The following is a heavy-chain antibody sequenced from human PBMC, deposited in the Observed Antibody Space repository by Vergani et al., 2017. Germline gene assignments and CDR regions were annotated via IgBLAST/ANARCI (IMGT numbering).Heavy chain of an antibody. CDR2: IYSGGST. D-gene: IGHD6-19*01. CDR1: GFTVSNNY. J-gene: IGHJ4*02. CDR3: ARGLRYSSGWYYFDY. V-gene: IGHV3-53*01. Sequence: EVQLVESGGALIQPGGSLRLSCAASGFTVSNNYMNWVRQAPGKGLEWVSVIYSGGSTYYADSVKGRFTISRDNSKNTLYLQMNSLRAEDKAVYYCARGLRYSSGWYYFDYWGQGTLVTVSS.